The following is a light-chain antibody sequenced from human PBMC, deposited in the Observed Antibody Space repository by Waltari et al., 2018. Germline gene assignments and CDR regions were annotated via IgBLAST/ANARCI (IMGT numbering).Light chain of an antibody. J-gene: IGLJ3*02. CDR3: QVWDSSSDHRV. V-gene: IGLV3-21*02. Sequence: SYILTQPPSVSVATGQTARIPCGGNNIGSKTVHWYQQKPGQAPGLVVSDDSDRPSGIRERFSDSNSGNTATLTISRVEAGDEADYYCQVWDSSSDHRVFGGGTTLTVL. CDR1: NIGSKT. CDR2: DDS.